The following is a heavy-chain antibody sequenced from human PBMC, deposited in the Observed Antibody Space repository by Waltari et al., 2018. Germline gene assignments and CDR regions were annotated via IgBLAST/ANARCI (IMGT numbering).Heavy chain of an antibody. D-gene: IGHD6-13*01. CDR1: GFTFSSHA. CDR3: AGTGGSSWYGDAFDI. Sequence: EVQLLESGGGLVQPGGSLRLSCAASGFTFSSHAMSWVRPAPGKGLEWVSVIYSGGSTYYADSVKGRSTISRDNSKNTLYLQMNSLRAEDTAVYYCAGTGGSSWYGDAFDIWGQGTMVTVSS. CDR2: IYSGGST. V-gene: IGHV3-23*03. J-gene: IGHJ3*02.